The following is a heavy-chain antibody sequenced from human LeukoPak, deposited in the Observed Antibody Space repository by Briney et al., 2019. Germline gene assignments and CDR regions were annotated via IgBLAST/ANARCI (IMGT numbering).Heavy chain of an antibody. D-gene: IGHD2-2*02. CDR1: SGSINSYY. J-gene: IGHJ4*02. CDR3: GRQGYTASHYFFDY. V-gene: IGHV4-4*07. Sequence: SETLSLTCTVSSGSINSYYWGWVRQPPGKGLEWIGRIYTTGATQYNPSLKSRVTMSVDTSTNQFSPNLRSMTAADTAVYYCGRQGYTASHYFFDYWSQGSLVAVS. CDR2: IYTTGAT.